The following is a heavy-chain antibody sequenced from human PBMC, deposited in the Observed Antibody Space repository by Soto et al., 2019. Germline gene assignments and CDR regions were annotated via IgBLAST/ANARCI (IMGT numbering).Heavy chain of an antibody. CDR2: ISAYNGNT. Sequence: QVQLVQSGAEVMKPGASVKVSCKASGYTFTSYGISWVRQAPGQGLEWMGWISAYNGNTNYAQKLQGRVTMTTDTSTGTAYLGLRSLRTDDTGLFFCAGGDGHQFRLGWNYWGQGTLVTVSS. CDR1: GYTFTSYG. D-gene: IGHD3-16*01. CDR3: AGGDGHQFRLGWNY. J-gene: IGHJ4*02. V-gene: IGHV1-18*01.